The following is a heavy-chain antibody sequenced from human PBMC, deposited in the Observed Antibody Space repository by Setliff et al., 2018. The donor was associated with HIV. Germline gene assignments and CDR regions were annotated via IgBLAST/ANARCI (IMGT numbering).Heavy chain of an antibody. D-gene: IGHD3-10*01. CDR1: GGSIDSGSYY. Sequence: SETLSLTCTVSGGSIDSGSYYWSWIRQPAGKGLEWIGRIYSNGRTTHNSSLKSRVTISRDTSENQFSLRLSSVTAADTAVYYCARGSYTVRIDYWGQGTRVTVSS. CDR3: ARGSYTVRIDY. CDR2: IYSNGRT. J-gene: IGHJ4*02. V-gene: IGHV4-61*02.